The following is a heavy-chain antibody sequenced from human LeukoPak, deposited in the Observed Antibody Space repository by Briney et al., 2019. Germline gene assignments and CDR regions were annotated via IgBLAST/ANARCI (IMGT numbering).Heavy chain of an antibody. V-gene: IGHV1-46*04. CDR1: GYTFTSYY. D-gene: IGHD3-3*01. CDR2: INPSGGST. Sequence: ASGKVSCKASGYTFTSYYMHWVRQAPGQGLEWMGIINPSGGSTSYAQKLQVRGTMTRATSTSTVYMELSSRRAEDTGVYYCARDLRLLGSGSAFDYWGQGTIVTVPS. CDR3: ARDLRLLGSGSAFDY. J-gene: IGHJ4*02.